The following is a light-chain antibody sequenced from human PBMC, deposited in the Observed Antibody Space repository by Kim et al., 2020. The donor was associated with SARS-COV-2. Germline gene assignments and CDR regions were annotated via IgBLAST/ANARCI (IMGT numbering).Light chain of an antibody. CDR2: RNI. CDR3: QVWDNTVV. CDR1: NIGSKD. V-gene: IGLV3-9*01. Sequence: SYELTQPRSVSVALGQTARITCGADNIGSKDVHWYQRRPGQAPVLVIYRNINRPSGIPERFSGSNSGNTATLTISSAQAGDEADYYCQVWDNTVVFGGGTKLTVL. J-gene: IGLJ2*01.